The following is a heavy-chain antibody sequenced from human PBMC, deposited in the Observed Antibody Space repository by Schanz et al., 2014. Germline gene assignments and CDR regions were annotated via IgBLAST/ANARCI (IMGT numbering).Heavy chain of an antibody. J-gene: IGHJ4*02. CDR3: AKSYDTSGYSGFDY. CDR2: ISYHGSER. CDR1: GFTFSGYG. D-gene: IGHD3-22*01. Sequence: EQMVESGGGLVKPGGSLRLSCAASGFTFSGYGMHWVRQAPGRGLEWVAVISYHGSERYYADSVKGRFTISRDNSKNTLYLQMNSLRTEDTAVYFCAKSYDTSGYSGFDYWGQGTTVIVSS. V-gene: IGHV3-30*18.